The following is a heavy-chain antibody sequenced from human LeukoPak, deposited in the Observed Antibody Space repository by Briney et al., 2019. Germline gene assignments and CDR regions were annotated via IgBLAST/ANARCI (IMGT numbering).Heavy chain of an antibody. D-gene: IGHD2-21*01. CDR3: ARGAYSFDT. CDR2: ISPSGGST. Sequence: ASVKVSCKAFGYTFTSNYMHWVRQAPGQGPEWMGVISPSGGSTTYAQKFQGRVTLTRDMSTSTDYLELSSLRSEDTAVYYCARGAYSFDTWGQGTVVTVSS. V-gene: IGHV1-46*01. J-gene: IGHJ3*02. CDR1: GYTFTSNY.